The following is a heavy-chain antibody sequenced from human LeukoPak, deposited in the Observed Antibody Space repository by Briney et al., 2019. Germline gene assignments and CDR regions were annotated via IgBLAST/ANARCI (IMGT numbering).Heavy chain of an antibody. Sequence: SETLSLTCAVYGGSFSDYYWSWIRQAPGKGLEWIGEITHSGSTNYNPSLKSRVTFSVDTSKNQFSLKLSSVTAADTAVYYCARTRWGSGSYSPRYYFDYWGQGTMVTVSS. CDR3: ARTRWGSGSYSPRYYFDY. J-gene: IGHJ4*03. D-gene: IGHD3-10*01. CDR2: ITHSGST. V-gene: IGHV4-34*01. CDR1: GGSFSDYY.